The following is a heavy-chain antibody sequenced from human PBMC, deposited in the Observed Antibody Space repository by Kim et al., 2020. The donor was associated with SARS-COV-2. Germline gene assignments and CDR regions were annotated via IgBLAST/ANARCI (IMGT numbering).Heavy chain of an antibody. J-gene: IGHJ4*02. CDR3: AKSFSGSYFGYDY. V-gene: IGHV3-30*18. CDR2: ISYDGSNK. D-gene: IGHD1-26*01. Sequence: GGSLRLSCEASGFTFNTYGMHWVRQAPGKGLEWVAVISYDGSNKYYADSVKGRFTISRDNSKNTLYLQMNSLGIEDTAVYYCAKSFSGSYFGYDYWGQGTLVTVSS. CDR1: GFTFNTYG.